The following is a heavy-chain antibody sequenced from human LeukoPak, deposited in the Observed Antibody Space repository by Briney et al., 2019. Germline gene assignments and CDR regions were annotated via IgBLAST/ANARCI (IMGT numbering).Heavy chain of an antibody. Sequence: GGSLRLPCAASGFAFSSYSMNWVRQAPGKGLEWLSYISSVSSTIYYADSVRGRFTISRDNAKNSLYLQMNRLRDEDTAVYYCARDLDGGDPIDYWGQGTLVTVSS. CDR3: ARDLDGGDPIDY. V-gene: IGHV3-48*02. CDR2: ISSVSSTI. CDR1: GFAFSSYS. J-gene: IGHJ4*02. D-gene: IGHD4-17*01.